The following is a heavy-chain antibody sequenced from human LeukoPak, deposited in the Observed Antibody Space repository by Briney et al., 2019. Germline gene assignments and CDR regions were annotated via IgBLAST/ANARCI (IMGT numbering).Heavy chain of an antibody. CDR1: GGSIGTYY. V-gene: IGHV4-59*01. J-gene: IGHJ4*02. CDR3: ARDRHWTNDWVFDY. D-gene: IGHD1/OR15-1a*01. CDR2: IYYNGHT. Sequence: SETLSLTCTVSGGSIGTYYWSWIRQPPGKGLEWIGYIYYNGHTDYNPSLRSRVTISVHTSKKQFSLKLSSVTAADTAVYYCARDRHWTNDWVFDYWGQGTLVTVSS.